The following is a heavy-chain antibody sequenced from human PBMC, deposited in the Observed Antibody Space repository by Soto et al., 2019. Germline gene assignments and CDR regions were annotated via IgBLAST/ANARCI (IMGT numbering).Heavy chain of an antibody. CDR2: IYSGGNI. CDR1: GFSVSSNY. Sequence: DVQVVESGGGLVQPGGSLRLSCAASGFSVSSNYMSWVRQAPGKGLEWVSLIYSGGNIYYADSVKGRFTISRDNSKNTLYSQRNGLRGEDAGVYYCAREAWGSSPVNWGRGTLVTVSS. V-gene: IGHV3-66*01. J-gene: IGHJ4*02. CDR3: AREAWGSSPVN. D-gene: IGHD6-13*01.